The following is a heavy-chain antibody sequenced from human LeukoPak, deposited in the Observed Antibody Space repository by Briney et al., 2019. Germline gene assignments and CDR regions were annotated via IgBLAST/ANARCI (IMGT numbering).Heavy chain of an antibody. V-gene: IGHV5-51*01. CDR1: RYSFTSYW. CDR3: ARLVYGSSTSCSDAFDI. CDR2: ISPGDSAT. Sequence: GESLKISCKGSRYSFTSYWIGWVRQLPGKGLEWMGIISPGDSATRYSPSFHGQVTISANNSISTAYLQRSSRKASDAVMYYGARLVYGSSTSCSDAFDIWGQGTMVTVSS. J-gene: IGHJ3*02. D-gene: IGHD2-2*01.